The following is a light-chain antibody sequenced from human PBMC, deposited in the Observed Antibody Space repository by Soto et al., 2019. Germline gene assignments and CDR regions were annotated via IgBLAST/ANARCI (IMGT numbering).Light chain of an antibody. CDR1: SGSIASNS. CDR2: DDN. V-gene: IGLV6-57*04. J-gene: IGLJ1*01. CDR3: QSYDSSKFV. Sequence: NFILTQPHSVSESPGKTVTISCIRSSGSIASNSVQWYQQRPGSAPTTVIYDDNQRPSGVPDRFSGSIDSSSTSASLTISGLKTEDEADYYCQSYDSSKFVFGTGTKVTVL.